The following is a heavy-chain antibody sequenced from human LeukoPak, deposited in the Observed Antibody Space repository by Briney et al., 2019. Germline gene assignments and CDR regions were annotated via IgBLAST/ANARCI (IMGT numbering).Heavy chain of an antibody. CDR3: GGGGYSYGYVDY. D-gene: IGHD5-18*01. V-gene: IGHV4-59*08. CDR1: GGSISSYY. Sequence: SETLSLTCTVSGGSISSYYWSWIRQPPGKGLEWIGYIYYSGGTNYNPSLKSRVTISVDTSKNQFSLKLSSVTAADTAVYYCGGGGYSYGYVDYWGQGTLVTVSS. J-gene: IGHJ4*02. CDR2: IYYSGGT.